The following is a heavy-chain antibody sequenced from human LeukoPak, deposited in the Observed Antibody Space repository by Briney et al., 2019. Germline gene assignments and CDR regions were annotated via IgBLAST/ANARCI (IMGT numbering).Heavy chain of an antibody. J-gene: IGHJ6*02. CDR1: GYSFTSYW. CDR3: ARQGCSSTSCYFYYYGMDV. CDR2: IYPSDSDT. V-gene: IGHV5-51*01. Sequence: GESLKISCKGSGYSFTSYWIGWVRQMPGKGLEWMGIIYPSDSDTRYSPSFQGQVTISADKSISTAYLQWSSLKASDTAMYYCARQGCSSTSCYFYYYGMDVWGQGTTVTVSS. D-gene: IGHD2-2*01.